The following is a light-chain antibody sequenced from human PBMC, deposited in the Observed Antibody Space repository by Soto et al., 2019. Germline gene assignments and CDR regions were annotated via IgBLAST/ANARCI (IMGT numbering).Light chain of an antibody. V-gene: IGKV1-5*03. CDR1: QNISNW. Sequence: DIQMTQSPSTLSASIGDRVTITGRASQNISNWLAWYQQKPRKAPKLLISTASSLEGGVASRFSCSASGTESTLTSIRLQPDDFASYYCQHYDGFPCTFGQGTKVEIK. CDR3: QHYDGFPCT. J-gene: IGKJ1*01. CDR2: TAS.